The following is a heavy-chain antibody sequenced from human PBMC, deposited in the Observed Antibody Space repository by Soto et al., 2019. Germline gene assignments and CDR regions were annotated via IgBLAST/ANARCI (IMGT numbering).Heavy chain of an antibody. CDR1: GGSIRSSSYY. Sequence: TLSLTCTVSGGSIRSSSYYWGWIRQPPGKGLEWIGYIYHSVSTYYNPSLKSRVTISVDRSKNQFSLRLSSVTAADTAVYYCARVPDYWGQGTLVTVSS. CDR2: IYHSVST. CDR3: ARVPDY. V-gene: IGHV4-39*07. J-gene: IGHJ4*02.